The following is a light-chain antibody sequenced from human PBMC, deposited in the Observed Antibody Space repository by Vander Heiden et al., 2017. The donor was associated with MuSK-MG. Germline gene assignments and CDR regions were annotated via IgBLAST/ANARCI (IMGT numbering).Light chain of an antibody. CDR2: DAS. V-gene: IGKV1-33*01. CDR3: QQFDTLPYT. CDR1: QGITRI. J-gene: IGKJ2*01. Sequence: DIQMTQSPSSLSASVGDRVTITCQTSQGITRILNWYQQKPGKAPKLLIYDASTLETGVPSRFSGSGAGTDFTFTISSLQPEDIATYYCQQFDTLPYTFGQGTKLEIK.